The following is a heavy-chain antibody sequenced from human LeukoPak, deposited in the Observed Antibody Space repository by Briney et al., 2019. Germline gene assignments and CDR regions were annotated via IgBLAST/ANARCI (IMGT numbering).Heavy chain of an antibody. D-gene: IGHD6-19*01. CDR1: GFILEDYA. CDR2: ISWHSENI. Sequence: PGGSLRLSCAASGFILEDYAMHWVRQVPGKGLEWVSGISWHSENIDYADSVKGRFTISRDNAKNSLYLQMNSLRAEDTAVYYCAKEPASSGWFDPWGQGTLVAVSS. J-gene: IGHJ5*02. V-gene: IGHV3-9*01. CDR3: AKEPASSGWFDP.